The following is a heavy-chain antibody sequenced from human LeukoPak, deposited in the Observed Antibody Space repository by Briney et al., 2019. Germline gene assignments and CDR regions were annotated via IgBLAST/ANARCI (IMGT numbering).Heavy chain of an antibody. J-gene: IGHJ1*01. CDR1: GYTFTSYD. D-gene: IGHD2-2*02. V-gene: IGHV1-18*01. CDR3: ARDMVVPAAIGEYFQH. Sequence: ASVKVSCKASGYTFTSYDINWVRQAPGQGLEWMGWISAYNGNTNYAQKLQGRVTMTTDTSTSTAYMELRSLRSDDTAVYYCARDMVVPAAIGEYFQHWGQGTLVTVSS. CDR2: ISAYNGNT.